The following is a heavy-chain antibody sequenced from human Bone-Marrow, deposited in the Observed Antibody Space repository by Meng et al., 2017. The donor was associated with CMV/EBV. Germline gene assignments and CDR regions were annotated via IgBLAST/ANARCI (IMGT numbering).Heavy chain of an antibody. CDR3: AKDHSPSTNYDFWSGYYRDNWSDP. V-gene: IGHV3-30*02. Sequence: GGSLRLSCAASGFTFSSYGMHWVRQAPGKGLEWVAFIWYDGNYKHYADSVKGRFTISRDNSKNTLYLQMNRLRTEDTAVYYCAKDHSPSTNYDFWSGYYRDNWSDPWGQGTLVTVSS. CDR2: IWYDGNYK. D-gene: IGHD3-3*01. CDR1: GFTFSSYG. J-gene: IGHJ5*02.